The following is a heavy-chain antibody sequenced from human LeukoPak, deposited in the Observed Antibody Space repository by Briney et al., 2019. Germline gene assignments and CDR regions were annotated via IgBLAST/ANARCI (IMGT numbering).Heavy chain of an antibody. CDR2: VSAYNGNT. J-gene: IGHJ3*02. D-gene: IGHD3-22*01. Sequence: ASVKVSCKASGYTFTSYGISWVRQAPGQGLEWMGWVSAYNGNTNYAQKLQVRVTMTTDTSTSTAYMELRSLRSDDTAVYYCARSEDSRDAFDIWGQGTMVTVSS. CDR3: ARSEDSRDAFDI. CDR1: GYTFTSYG. V-gene: IGHV1-18*01.